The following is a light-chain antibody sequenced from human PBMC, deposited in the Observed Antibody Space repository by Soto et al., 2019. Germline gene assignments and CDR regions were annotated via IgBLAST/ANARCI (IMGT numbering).Light chain of an antibody. CDR2: GAS. CDR1: QSISIY. CDR3: QQTYTSPGIS. Sequence: DIQMTQTQSSLCASVGDRVTITCRVSQSISIYLNWYQLKPGKAPNLLMYGASYLKSGVPTRFSGSGSGTDFTLTISRLQPEDFAIYYCQQTYTSPGISFGQGTRLEIK. V-gene: IGKV1-39*01. J-gene: IGKJ5*01.